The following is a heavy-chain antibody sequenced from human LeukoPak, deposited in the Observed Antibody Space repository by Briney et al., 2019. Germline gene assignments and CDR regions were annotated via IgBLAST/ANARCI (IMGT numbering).Heavy chain of an antibody. CDR2: IRYDGSNK. CDR1: EFTFSSYG. J-gene: IGHJ4*02. Sequence: PGGSLRLSCAASEFTFSSYGMHWVRQAPGKGLEWVAFIRYDGSNKYYADSVKGRFTISRDNSKNTLYLQMNSLRAEDTAVYYCALVVTAIHDFDYWGQGTLVTVSS. CDR3: ALVVTAIHDFDY. D-gene: IGHD2-21*02. V-gene: IGHV3-30*02.